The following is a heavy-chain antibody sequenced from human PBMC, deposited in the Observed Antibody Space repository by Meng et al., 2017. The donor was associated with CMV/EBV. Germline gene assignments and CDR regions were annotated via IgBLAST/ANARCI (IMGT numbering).Heavy chain of an antibody. CDR2: TYYSGST. V-gene: IGHV4-59*01. CDR1: GGSISSYY. CDR3: ARDMDCYGNGS. D-gene: IGHD2-21*02. Sequence: PETLSLTCTVSGGSISSYYLSWIRQPPGKGLEWIGYTYYSGSTNYNPSLKSRVTILVHTSKNQFSLKLSSVTAADTAVYYCARDMDCYGNGSWGQGTLVTVSS. J-gene: IGHJ5*02.